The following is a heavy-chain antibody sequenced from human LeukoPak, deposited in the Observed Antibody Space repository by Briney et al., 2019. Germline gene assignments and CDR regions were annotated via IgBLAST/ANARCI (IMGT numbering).Heavy chain of an antibody. V-gene: IGHV3-66*01. CDR3: ARGHDYGDPPPLDY. J-gene: IGHJ4*02. CDR1: GFTVSSNY. CDR2: IYSDGST. D-gene: IGHD4-17*01. Sequence: GGSLRLSCAASGFTVSSNYMSWVRQAPGKGLEWVSIIYSDGSTYYADSVKGRFTISRDNSKNTLYLQMNSLRAEDTAVYYCARGHDYGDPPPLDYWGQGTLVTVSS.